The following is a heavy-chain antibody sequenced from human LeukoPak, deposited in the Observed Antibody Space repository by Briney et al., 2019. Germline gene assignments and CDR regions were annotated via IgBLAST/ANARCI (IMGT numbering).Heavy chain of an antibody. D-gene: IGHD6-19*01. V-gene: IGHV3-74*01. CDR1: GFTFSSYW. CDR3: ASLIAVAGG. Sequence: GGSLRLSCAASGFTFSSYWMHWARQAPGKGLVWVSRINSDGSSTGYADSVKGRFTISRDNAKNTLYLQMNSLRAEDTAVYYCASLIAVAGGWGQGTLVTVSS. J-gene: IGHJ4*02. CDR2: INSDGSST.